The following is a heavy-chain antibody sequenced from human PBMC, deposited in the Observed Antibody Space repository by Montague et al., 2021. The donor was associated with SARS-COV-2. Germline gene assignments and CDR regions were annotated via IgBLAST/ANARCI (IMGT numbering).Heavy chain of an antibody. J-gene: IGHJ4*02. CDR2: INHSGST. Sequence: SETLSLTCAVYGGSFSGYYCSWIRQPPGQGLEWIGEINHSGSTNYNPSLKSRVTISVDTSKNQFSLKLSSVTAADTAVYYCARGLCQPDCQACWGQGTLVTVSS. CDR1: GGSFSGYY. D-gene: IGHD2-21*02. V-gene: IGHV4-34*01. CDR3: ARGLCQPDCQAC.